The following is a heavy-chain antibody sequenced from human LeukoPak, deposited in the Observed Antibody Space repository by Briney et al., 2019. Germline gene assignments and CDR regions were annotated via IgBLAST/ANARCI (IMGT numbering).Heavy chain of an antibody. CDR2: FYVGGAT. J-gene: IGHJ4*02. V-gene: IGHV3-53*01. CDR1: GFTVTSNY. Sequence: GGSLRLSCAASGFTVTSNYMSWVRQAPGKGLEWVSVFYVGGATYYADSVKGRFTISRDSSENTMYLQMKSIRVGDAAVYYCARGDGYNFFDYWGQGTLVTVSS. CDR3: ARGDGYNFFDY. D-gene: IGHD5-24*01.